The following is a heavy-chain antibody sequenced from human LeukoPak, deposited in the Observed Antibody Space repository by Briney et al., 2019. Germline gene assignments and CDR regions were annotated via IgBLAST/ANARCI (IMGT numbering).Heavy chain of an antibody. CDR2: IYHSGST. J-gene: IGHJ4*02. CDR3: ARRNYYDSTGYWGE. V-gene: IGHV4-38-2*02. CDR1: GYSISSGYY. D-gene: IGHD3-22*01. Sequence: PSETLSLTCTVSGYSISSGYYWGWIRQPPGKGLEWIGRIYHSGSTNYNPSLKSRVTMSVDKSKNQFSLKLTSVTAADTAMYYCARRNYYDSTGYWGEWGQGTLVIVSS.